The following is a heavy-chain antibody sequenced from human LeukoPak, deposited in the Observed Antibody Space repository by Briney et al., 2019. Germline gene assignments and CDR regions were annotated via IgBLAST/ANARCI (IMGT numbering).Heavy chain of an antibody. V-gene: IGHV1-2*06. Sequence: ASVKVSCKASGYTFTGYYMHWVRQAPGQGLEWMGRINPNSGGTNYAQKFQGRVTMTRDTSISTAYMELSRLRSEDTAVYYCARDHEWLYYFDYWGQETLVTVSS. CDR2: INPNSGGT. D-gene: IGHD3-3*01. J-gene: IGHJ4*02. CDR3: ARDHEWLYYFDY. CDR1: GYTFTGYY.